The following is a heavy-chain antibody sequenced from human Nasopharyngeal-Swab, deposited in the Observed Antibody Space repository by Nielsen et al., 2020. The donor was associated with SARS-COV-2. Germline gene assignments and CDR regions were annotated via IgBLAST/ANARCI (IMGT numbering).Heavy chain of an antibody. CDR1: AFRFSSYG. CDR3: AKEGPGMFGVVGLDV. D-gene: IGHD3-3*01. CDR2: ISYDEKNN. J-gene: IGHJ6*02. V-gene: IGHV3-30*18. Sequence: GGSLRLSCAATAFRFSSYGMHWVRQAPGKGLEWVAVISYDEKNNYYADFVKGRFTISRDNSKNTLYLQMNSLRPEDTAVYYCAKEGPGMFGVVGLDVWGQGTTVTVSS.